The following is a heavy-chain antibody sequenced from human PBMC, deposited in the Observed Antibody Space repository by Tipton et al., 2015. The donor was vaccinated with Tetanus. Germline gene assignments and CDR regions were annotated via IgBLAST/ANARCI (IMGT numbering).Heavy chain of an antibody. V-gene: IGHV4-39*02. CDR2: IYFEGST. CDR3: ARDQGGGRVARLNWFGP. D-gene: IGHD3-16*01. J-gene: IGHJ5*02. Sequence: LRLSCTVSGTSISDKKYYWGWIRQPPGKGLEWMASIYFEGSTYYSPSLKSRLTIDVDTSHNLFSLKLTSVTAADTAVYYCARDQGGGRVARLNWFGPWGQGTLVTVSS. CDR1: GTSISDKKYY.